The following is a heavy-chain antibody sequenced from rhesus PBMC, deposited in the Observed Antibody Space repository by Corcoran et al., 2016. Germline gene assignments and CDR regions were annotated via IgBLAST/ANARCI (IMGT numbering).Heavy chain of an antibody. J-gene: IGHJ4*01. CDR1: GASISSYW. Sequence: QVQLQESGPGLVKPSETLSLTCAVSGASISSYWWSWIRQHPGKGLGWGGEISGAGGSTSYNPSLKSRVTISKDASNNQFSLKMTSVTAADTAVYYCARGVGASGISGWFWGQGVLVTVSS. V-gene: IGHV4-80*01. CDR2: ISGAGGST. D-gene: IGHD6-31*01. CDR3: ARGVGASGISGWF.